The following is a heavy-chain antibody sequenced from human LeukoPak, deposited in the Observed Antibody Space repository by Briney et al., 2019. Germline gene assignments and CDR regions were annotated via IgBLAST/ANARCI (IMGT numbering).Heavy chain of an antibody. J-gene: IGHJ4*02. CDR3: AREQGYYSVPGY. Sequence: GGSLRLSCSASGFTFSNYTMHWVRQAPGKGLEYVSSISSNGGSTYSADSVKGRFTISRDNAKNTLYLQMNSLSAEDTAVYYCAREQGYYSVPGYWGQGTLVTVSS. CDR2: ISSNGGST. V-gene: IGHV3-64*04. CDR1: GFTFSNYT. D-gene: IGHD3-22*01.